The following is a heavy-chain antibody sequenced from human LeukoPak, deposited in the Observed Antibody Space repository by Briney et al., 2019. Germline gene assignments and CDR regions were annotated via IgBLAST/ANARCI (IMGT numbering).Heavy chain of an antibody. CDR2: IKQDGSEK. CDR3: ARDWDLYTFLVHLHYFDH. CDR1: GFIFENYW. D-gene: IGHD3-3*02. Sequence: GGSLRLSCEVSGFIFENYWMSWVRQASGKGLEWVANIKQDGSEKYYVDSVRGRFTISRDNAKNLLFLQMNSLRAEDTAVYYCARDWDLYTFLVHLHYFDHWGQGTRITVSS. J-gene: IGHJ4*02. V-gene: IGHV3-7*01.